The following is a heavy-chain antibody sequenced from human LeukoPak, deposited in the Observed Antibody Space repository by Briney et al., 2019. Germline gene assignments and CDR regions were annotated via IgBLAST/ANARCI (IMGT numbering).Heavy chain of an antibody. Sequence: GGSLRLSCAVSGFTFSSYWMHWVRQAPGKGLVWVSRINTDGSSTSYADSVKGRFTISRDNAKNTLYLQMNSLRAEDTAVYYCARDRQGFGELSYWGQGTLVTVSS. CDR3: ARDRQGFGELSY. CDR1: GFTFSSYW. D-gene: IGHD3-10*01. J-gene: IGHJ4*02. V-gene: IGHV3-74*01. CDR2: INTDGSST.